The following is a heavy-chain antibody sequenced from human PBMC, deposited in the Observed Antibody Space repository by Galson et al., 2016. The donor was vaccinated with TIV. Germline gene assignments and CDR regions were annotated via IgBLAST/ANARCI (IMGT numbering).Heavy chain of an antibody. J-gene: IGHJ4*02. D-gene: IGHD2-15*01. CDR2: IYHSGST. V-gene: IGHV4-31*03. CDR3: ARDQDSGAYFDY. CDR1: GGSISSNGIF. Sequence: TLSLTCTVSGGSISSNGIFWSWIRQHPGKGLEWIGYIYHSGSTHYNPSLKSRVAMSVDTSKNQFSLTLTSVTAEDTAVYYCARDQDSGAYFDYWGQGTLVTVSS.